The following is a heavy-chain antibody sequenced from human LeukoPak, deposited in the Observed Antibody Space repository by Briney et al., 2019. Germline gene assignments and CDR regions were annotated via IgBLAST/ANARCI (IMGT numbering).Heavy chain of an antibody. CDR1: GASISSYY. CDR3: ARAKPYASSLGPDYYYYYMDV. CDR2: IYTSGST. J-gene: IGHJ6*03. Sequence: SETLSLTCTVSGASISSYYWSWIRQPAGKGLEWIGRIYTSGSTNYNPSLKSRVTISVDRSKNQFSLKLTSVTAADTAMYYCARAKPYASSLGPDYYYYYMDVWGKGTTVTVSS. D-gene: IGHD6-13*01. V-gene: IGHV4-4*07.